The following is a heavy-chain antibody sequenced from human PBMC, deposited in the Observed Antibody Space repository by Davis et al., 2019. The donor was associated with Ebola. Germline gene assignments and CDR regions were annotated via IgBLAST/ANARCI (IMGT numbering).Heavy chain of an antibody. CDR1: GGSFSGYY. V-gene: IGHV4-34*01. Sequence: PSETLSLTCALYGGSFSGYYWSWIRQPPGKGLEWIGEINHSGSTNYNPSLKSRVTISVDTSKNQFSLKLSSVTAADTAVYYCARAPMTTVTTFDYWGQGTLVTVSS. CDR2: INHSGST. CDR3: ARAPMTTVTTFDY. J-gene: IGHJ4*02. D-gene: IGHD4-17*01.